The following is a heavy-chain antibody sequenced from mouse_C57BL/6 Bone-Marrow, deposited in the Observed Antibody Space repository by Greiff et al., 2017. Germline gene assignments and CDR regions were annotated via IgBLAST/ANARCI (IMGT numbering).Heavy chain of an antibody. CDR3: AIYGYDVSDWYFDV. J-gene: IGHJ1*03. D-gene: IGHD2-2*01. CDR1: EYEFPSHD. V-gene: IGHV5-2*01. Sequence: DVKLRESGGGLVQPGESLKLSCESNEYEFPSHDMSWVRKTPEKRLELVAAINSDGGSTYYPATMARRFIISRDNTKKTLYLQMRSLRSEDTDLYYWAIYGYDVSDWYFDVWGTGTTVTVSA. CDR2: INSDGGST.